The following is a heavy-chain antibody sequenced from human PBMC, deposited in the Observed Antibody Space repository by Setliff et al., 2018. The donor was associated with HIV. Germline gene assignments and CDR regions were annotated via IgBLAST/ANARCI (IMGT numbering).Heavy chain of an antibody. D-gene: IGHD3-10*01. CDR2: IYSGGST. V-gene: IGHV4-4*08. Sequence: PSETLSLTCTVSGGSIGGYYWSWIRQPPGTGLEWLGCIYSGGSTNYNPSLESRVTISLDTSKNQFSLRLTSVTAADTAVYYCARVRSYGSAYDDFDVWGPGTMVTVSS. J-gene: IGHJ3*01. CDR1: GGSIGGYY. CDR3: ARVRSYGSAYDDFDV.